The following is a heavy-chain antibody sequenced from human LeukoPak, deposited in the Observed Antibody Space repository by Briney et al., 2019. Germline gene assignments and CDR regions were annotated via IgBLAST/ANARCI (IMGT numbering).Heavy chain of an antibody. J-gene: IGHJ4*02. CDR1: DAAINSAYY. Sequence: PSETLSLTCTVSDAAINSAYYWGGIRPPPGKGLEGIASIYYDGSTYFNPSLESRVTISVDTSKNQFSLRLSAVTAADTAVYYCARQVDCGGDCTDYWGQGTLVTVSS. CDR2: IYYDGST. D-gene: IGHD2-21*02. V-gene: IGHV4-39*01. CDR3: ARQVDCGGDCTDY.